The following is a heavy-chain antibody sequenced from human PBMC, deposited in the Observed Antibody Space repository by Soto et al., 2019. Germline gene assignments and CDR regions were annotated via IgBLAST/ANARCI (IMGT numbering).Heavy chain of an antibody. CDR1: GCSVSSYD. D-gene: IGHD3-22*01. CDR2: IYYSGST. CDR3: ARAMYSMSGDMIAVFDY. J-gene: IGHJ4*02. V-gene: IGHV4-59*02. Sequence: PXDTLSLACAVSGCSVSSYDLGGIRQPPGRGLEWIGYIYYSGSTNYNPSLKSRVTISVDTSKNQFSLKLSSVTAADTAVYYCARAMYSMSGDMIAVFDYWGQGTLVTVSS.